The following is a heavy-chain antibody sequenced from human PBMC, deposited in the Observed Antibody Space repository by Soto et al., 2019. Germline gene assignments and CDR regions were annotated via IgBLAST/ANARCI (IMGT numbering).Heavy chain of an antibody. CDR3: ARVAYDLLTGRSLYFFDY. Sequence: SETLSLTCAVSGESISRGYYSWSWIRQPPGKGLEWIGYIYHRGSTYYNPSLKSRVTISIDKSKNQFSLKLSSVTAADTAVYYCARVAYDLLTGRSLYFFDYWGQGTLVTVSS. CDR2: IYHRGST. J-gene: IGHJ4*02. CDR1: GESISRGYYS. D-gene: IGHD3-9*01. V-gene: IGHV4-30-2*01.